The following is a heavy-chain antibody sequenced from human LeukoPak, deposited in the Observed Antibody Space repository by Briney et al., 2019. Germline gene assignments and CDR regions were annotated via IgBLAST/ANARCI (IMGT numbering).Heavy chain of an antibody. CDR1: GYSISSGYY. V-gene: IGHV4-38-2*01. D-gene: IGHD4-23*01. Sequence: PSETLSLTCAVSGYSISSGYYWGWIRQPPGKGLEWIGSIYHSRSTYYNPSLKSRVTISVDTSKNQFSLKLSSVTAADTAVYYCARGVTARVVPWFDPWGQGTLVTVSS. J-gene: IGHJ5*02. CDR3: ARGVTARVVPWFDP. CDR2: IYHSRST.